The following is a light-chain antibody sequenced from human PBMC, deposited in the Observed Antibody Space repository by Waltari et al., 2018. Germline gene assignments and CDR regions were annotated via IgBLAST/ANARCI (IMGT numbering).Light chain of an antibody. CDR3: QQYNNWTT. V-gene: IGKV3-15*01. CDR2: GAS. Sequence: EIVMTQSPATLSVSPGERATLSCRASQSDRSNLAWYQQKLGQSPRLLIYGASTRATGVPARFSGSGSGTEFTLTISSLQSEDFAVYYCQQYNNWTTFGQGTKVE. J-gene: IGKJ1*01. CDR1: QSDRSN.